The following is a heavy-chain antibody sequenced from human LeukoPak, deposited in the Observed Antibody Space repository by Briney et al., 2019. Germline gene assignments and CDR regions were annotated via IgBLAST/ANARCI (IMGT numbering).Heavy chain of an antibody. D-gene: IGHD3-22*01. Sequence: SVKVSCKASGYTFTGYYMHWVRQAPGQGLEWMGRIIPILGIANYAQKFQGRVTITADKSTSTAYMELSSLRSEDTAVYYCAREMGYYYDSSGYSALDYWGQGTLVTVSS. CDR1: GYTFTGYY. V-gene: IGHV1-69*04. J-gene: IGHJ4*02. CDR2: IIPILGIA. CDR3: AREMGYYYDSSGYSALDY.